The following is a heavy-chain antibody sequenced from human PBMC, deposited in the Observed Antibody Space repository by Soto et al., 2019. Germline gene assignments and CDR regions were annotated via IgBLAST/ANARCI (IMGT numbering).Heavy chain of an antibody. J-gene: IGHJ4*02. V-gene: IGHV3-23*01. CDR3: AKDFPHYDFWSGYPDY. CDR2: ISGSGGST. D-gene: IGHD3-3*01. CDR1: GFTFSSYA. Sequence: GESLKISCAASGFTFSSYAMSWVRQAPGKGLEWVSAISGSGGSTYYADSVKGRFTISRDNSKNTLYLQMNSLRAEDTAVYYCAKDFPHYDFWSGYPDYWGQGTLVTVSS.